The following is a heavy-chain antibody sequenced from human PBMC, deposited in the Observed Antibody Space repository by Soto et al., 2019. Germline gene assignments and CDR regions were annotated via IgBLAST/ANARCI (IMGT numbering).Heavy chain of an antibody. Sequence: WASVKVSWKASGYTFINYGISWVRQAPGQGLEWMGWISGYNEKTNYAQRLQGRGTMTIDTSTNTAYMELTNLTSDDTAVYYCARGPSYDSSGYLYYFDYWGQGTLVTVSS. J-gene: IGHJ4*02. CDR1: GYTFINYG. CDR3: ARGPSYDSSGYLYYFDY. V-gene: IGHV1-18*04. D-gene: IGHD3-22*01. CDR2: ISGYNEKT.